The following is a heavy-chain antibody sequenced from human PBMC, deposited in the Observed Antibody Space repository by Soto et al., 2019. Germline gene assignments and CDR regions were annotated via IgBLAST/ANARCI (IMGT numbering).Heavy chain of an antibody. V-gene: IGHV4-34*01. CDR3: ARVPDYYETTGYFYFDA. J-gene: IGHJ4*02. D-gene: IGHD3-22*01. CDR1: GAPLRGYY. CDR2: INHGPTT. Sequence: SETLSLTCAVYGAPLRGYYFSWIRQSPEKGLEWIGEINHGPTTNYNPSLKSRVAISVDASKNQFSLKVNSVTAADTAVYYCARVPDYYETTGYFYFDAWGQGTLVTSPQ.